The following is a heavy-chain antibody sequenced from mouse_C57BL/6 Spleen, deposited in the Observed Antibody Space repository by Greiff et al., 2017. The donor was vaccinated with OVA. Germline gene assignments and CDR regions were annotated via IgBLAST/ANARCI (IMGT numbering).Heavy chain of an antibody. CDR1: GFTFSSYT. J-gene: IGHJ3*01. CDR3: ARQGAYYSNPAWFAY. V-gene: IGHV5-9*01. D-gene: IGHD2-5*01. CDR2: ISGGGGNT. Sequence: EVKVVESGGGLVKPGGSLKLSCVASGFTFSSYTMSWVRQTPEKRLEWVATISGGGGNTYYPDSVKGRFTISRDNAKNTLYLQMSSLRSEDTALYYCARQGAYYSNPAWFAYWGQGTLVTVSA.